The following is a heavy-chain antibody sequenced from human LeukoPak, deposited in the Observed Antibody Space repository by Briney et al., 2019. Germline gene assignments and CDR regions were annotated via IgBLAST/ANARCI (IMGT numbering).Heavy chain of an antibody. CDR3: ARDGVPTYYYDSSGYYYFGY. J-gene: IGHJ4*02. Sequence: GASVKVSCKASGGTFSSYAISWVRQAPGQGLEWMGGIIPIFGTANYAQKFQGRVTITADESTSTAYMELSSLRSEDTAVYYCARDGVPTYYYDSSGYYYFGYWGQGTLVTVSS. CDR1: GGTFSSYA. CDR2: IIPIFGTA. V-gene: IGHV1-69*13. D-gene: IGHD3-22*01.